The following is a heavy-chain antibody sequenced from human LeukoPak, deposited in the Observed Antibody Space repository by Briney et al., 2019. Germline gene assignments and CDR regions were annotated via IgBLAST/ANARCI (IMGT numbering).Heavy chain of an antibody. CDR3: ARHDGYNYGYFDL. CDR1: GGSISSSSYY. D-gene: IGHD5-24*01. V-gene: IGHV4-39*01. J-gene: IGHJ2*01. CDR2: IYYSGST. Sequence: PSETLSLTCTVSGGSISSSSYYWGWIRQPPGKGLEWIGTIYYSGSTYYNPSLKSRVTISVDTSKNQFSLKLSSVTAADTAVYYCARHDGYNYGYFDLWGRGTLVTVSS.